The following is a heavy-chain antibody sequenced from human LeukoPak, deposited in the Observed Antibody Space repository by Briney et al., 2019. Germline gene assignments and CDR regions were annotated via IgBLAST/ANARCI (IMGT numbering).Heavy chain of an antibody. J-gene: IGHJ4*02. D-gene: IGHD4-11*01. CDR2: ISSDRSST. V-gene: IGHV3-74*01. CDR3: ARDYSTFDY. CDR1: GFTFSSHW. Sequence: GGSLRLSCAASGFTFSSHWMHWVRQAPGKGLVWVSRISSDRSSTSFADSVKGRFTISRDNAENTLYLHTNSLRAEDTAVYYCARDYSTFDYWGQGTLVTVSS.